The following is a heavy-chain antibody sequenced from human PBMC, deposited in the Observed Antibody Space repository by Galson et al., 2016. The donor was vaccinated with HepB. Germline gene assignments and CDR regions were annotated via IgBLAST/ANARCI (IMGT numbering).Heavy chain of an antibody. CDR2: ISYSGST. CDR1: GGSVSSYF. CDR3: ASRYGDYDHYFDY. J-gene: IGHJ4*02. D-gene: IGHD4-17*01. Sequence: ETLSLTCTVSGGSVSSYFWSWIWQSPGKGLEWIAYISYSGSTIYNPSLKSRVIISLDTSKNQFSLKLSSVTAADTAVYYCASRYGDYDHYFDYWGQGSLVTVSS. V-gene: IGHV4-59*02.